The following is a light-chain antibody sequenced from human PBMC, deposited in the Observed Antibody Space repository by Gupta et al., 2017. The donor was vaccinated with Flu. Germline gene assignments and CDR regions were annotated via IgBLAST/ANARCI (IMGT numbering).Light chain of an antibody. V-gene: IGKV2-28*01. J-gene: IGKJ4*01. Sequence: LAPGESASIYCTTSQCSQHRNGNNYLDWYEQKPGQAPRLLIFKASRRATGVPDRFSGSGSGTXFTLKIXGVEAEDVGVYYCEQGRQGPSTFGXGTKVEIK. CDR2: KAS. CDR1: QCSQHRNGNNY. CDR3: EQGRQGPST.